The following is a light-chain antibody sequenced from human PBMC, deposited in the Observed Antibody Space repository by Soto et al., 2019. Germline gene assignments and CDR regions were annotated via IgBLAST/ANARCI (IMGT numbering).Light chain of an antibody. J-gene: IGKJ4*01. Sequence: DIQVTQSPSSLSASIGDRVTITCRASQDIRNYVAWYQQKPGKVPKLLIYAASSLQSGVSSRFSGSGSGTEFTLDILPLPPEDVATYYCQTYNIHPALTFGGGTKVQI. CDR1: QDIRNY. CDR3: QTYNIHPALT. CDR2: AAS. V-gene: IGKV1-27*01.